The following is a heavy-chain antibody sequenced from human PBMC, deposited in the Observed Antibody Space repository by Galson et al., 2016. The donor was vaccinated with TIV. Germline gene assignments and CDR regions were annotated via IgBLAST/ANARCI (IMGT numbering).Heavy chain of an antibody. CDR2: TIPIFGTA. CDR1: GGIFSNYG. Sequence: SVKVSCKASGGIFSNYGINWVRQAPGQGREWMGGTIPIFGTAIYAQKFQGRVTITADRSTTTVYMELSSLRSEDTAIYYCARGALKYHYDSSGYFFDYWGQGTLVTVSS. J-gene: IGHJ4*02. D-gene: IGHD3-22*01. CDR3: ARGALKYHYDSSGYFFDY. V-gene: IGHV1-69*06.